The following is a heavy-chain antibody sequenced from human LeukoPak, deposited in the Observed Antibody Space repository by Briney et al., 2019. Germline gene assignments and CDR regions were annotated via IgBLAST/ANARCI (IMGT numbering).Heavy chain of an antibody. CDR1: GGSFSGYY. V-gene: IGHV4-34*01. Sequence: SETLSLTCAVYGGSFSGYYWSWIRPPPGEGLEWIGEINHSGSTNYNPSLKSRVTISVDTSKNQFSLKLSSVTAADTAVYYCARGGWSGDYWGQGTLVTVSS. CDR3: ARGGWSGDY. J-gene: IGHJ4*02. CDR2: INHSGST. D-gene: IGHD1-26*01.